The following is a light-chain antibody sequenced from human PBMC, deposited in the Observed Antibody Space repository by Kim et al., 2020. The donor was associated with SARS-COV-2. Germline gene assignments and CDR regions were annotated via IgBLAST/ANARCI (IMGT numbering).Light chain of an antibody. CDR3: QQSYSTPVT. J-gene: IGKJ1*01. CDR2: AAS. CDR1: QSISSY. Sequence: DIQMTQSPSSLSASVGDRVTITCRASQSISSYLNWYQQKPGKAPKLLIYAASCLQSGVPSRFSGSGSGTDFTLTISSLQPEDFATYYCQQSYSTPVTFGQGTKVDIK. V-gene: IGKV1-39*01.